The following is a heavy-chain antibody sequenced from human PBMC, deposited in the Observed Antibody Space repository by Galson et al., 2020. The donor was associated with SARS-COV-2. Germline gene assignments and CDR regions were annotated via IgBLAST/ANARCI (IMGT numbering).Heavy chain of an antibody. D-gene: IGHD2-2*01. CDR3: ARDPYALFHTGPLDL. J-gene: IGHJ5*02. CDR2: IGSGGDII. Sequence: GGSLRLSCTASGFTFSNYEMMWFRQAPGKGPEWVSYIGSGGDIIYYADSVKGRFTISRDNTKNSLFLEMNSLRVEDTAVYYCARDPYALFHTGPLDLWGQGTLVTVSS. V-gene: IGHV3-48*03. CDR1: GFTFSNYE.